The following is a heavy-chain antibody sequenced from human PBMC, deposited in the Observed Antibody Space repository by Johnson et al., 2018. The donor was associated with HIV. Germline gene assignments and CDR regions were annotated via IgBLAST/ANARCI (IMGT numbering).Heavy chain of an antibody. CDR1: GFTFSS. CDR3: ARSIVGAIVDAFDI. D-gene: IGHD1-26*01. J-gene: IGHJ3*02. Sequence: VQLVESGGGVVQPGRSLRLSCAASGFTFSSMHWDRQAPGKGLEWVSVIYSGGSTYYADSVKGRFTISRDNAKNSLYLQMNSLRAEDTAVYYCARSIVGAIVDAFDIWGQGTMVTVSS. V-gene: IGHV3-66*01. CDR2: IYSGGST.